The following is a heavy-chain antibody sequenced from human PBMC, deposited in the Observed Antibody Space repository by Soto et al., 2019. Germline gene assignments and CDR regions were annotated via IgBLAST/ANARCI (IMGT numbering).Heavy chain of an antibody. Sequence: GESLKISCKGSGYTFTTYWIGWVRQMPGKGLEWMGIIYPGDSDIRYSPSFQGQVTISADKSISTAYVQWSTLKASDTAMYYCARCGGDCQALDYWCQGTLVTVSS. CDR2: IYPGDSDI. CDR3: ARCGGDCQALDY. J-gene: IGHJ4*02. V-gene: IGHV5-51*01. D-gene: IGHD2-21*02. CDR1: GYTFTTYW.